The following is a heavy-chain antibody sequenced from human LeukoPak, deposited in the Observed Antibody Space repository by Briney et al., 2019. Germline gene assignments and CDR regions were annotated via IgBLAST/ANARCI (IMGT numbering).Heavy chain of an antibody. J-gene: IGHJ3*02. Sequence: ASVKVSCKASGGTFSSYAISWVRQAPGQGLEWMGWINPNSGGTNYAQKFQGRVTMTRDTSISTAYMELSRLRSDDTAVYYCARDGRYCSIPGGCAFDIWGQGTMVTVSS. V-gene: IGHV1-2*02. CDR1: GGTFSSYA. D-gene: IGHD2-2*01. CDR3: ARDGRYCSIPGGCAFDI. CDR2: INPNSGGT.